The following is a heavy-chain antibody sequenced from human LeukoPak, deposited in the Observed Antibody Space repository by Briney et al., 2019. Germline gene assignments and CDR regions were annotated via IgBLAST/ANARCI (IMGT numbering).Heavy chain of an antibody. V-gene: IGHV3-23*01. CDR3: ARNWGLDY. CDR1: GFTFNIHA. Sequence: GGSLRLSCAASGFTFNIHAMTWARQAPGRGLEWVSVISPNGDSTFYADYVKGRFTISRDNSKNMVFLQMDSLGAEDMAVYYCARNWGLDYWGQGTLVTVSS. J-gene: IGHJ4*02. D-gene: IGHD7-27*01. CDR2: ISPNGDST.